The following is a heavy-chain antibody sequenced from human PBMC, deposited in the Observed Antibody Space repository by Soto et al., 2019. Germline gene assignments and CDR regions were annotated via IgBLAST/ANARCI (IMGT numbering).Heavy chain of an antibody. J-gene: IGHJ4*02. CDR1: GFTFSSYA. V-gene: IGHV3-23*01. CDR3: AKEYEYRSGWERIEY. D-gene: IGHD6-19*01. Sequence: EVQLLESGGGLVQPGGSLRLSCAASGFTFSSYAMSWVRQAPGKGLEWVSAISGSGGSTYYADSVKGRFTISRDNYKNTMYLQMNSMIAEDTAVYYCAKEYEYRSGWERIEYWGQGTLVSVSS. CDR2: ISGSGGST.